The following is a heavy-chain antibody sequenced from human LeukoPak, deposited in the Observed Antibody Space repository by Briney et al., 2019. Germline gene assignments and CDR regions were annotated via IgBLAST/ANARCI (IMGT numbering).Heavy chain of an antibody. CDR3: ARDSQPIAVEFFDY. CDR2: ISSSSSYI. J-gene: IGHJ4*02. Sequence: GGSLRLSCAASGFTFSSYGMNWVRQAPGKGLEWVSSISSSSSYIYYADSVKGRFTISRDNAKNSLYLQVNSLRAEDTAVYYCARDSQPIAVEFFDYLGQGTLVTVSS. CDR1: GFTFSSYG. D-gene: IGHD6-19*01. V-gene: IGHV3-21*01.